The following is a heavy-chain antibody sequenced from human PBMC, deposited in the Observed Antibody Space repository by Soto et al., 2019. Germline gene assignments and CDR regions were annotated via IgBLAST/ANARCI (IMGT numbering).Heavy chain of an antibody. Sequence: QVQLVESGGGVVQPGRSLRLSCTASGFTFANYDMHWVRQAPGKGLEWMALILHDGSAEYYADSVKGRFTISRDNSESTLYLQMNSLRAEDTGFYYCARSRDGYSFYFYYGRDVWGQGTTVTVSS. D-gene: IGHD5-12*01. CDR2: ILHDGSAE. CDR3: ARSRDGYSFYFYYGRDV. J-gene: IGHJ6*02. V-gene: IGHV3-30*03. CDR1: GFTFANYD.